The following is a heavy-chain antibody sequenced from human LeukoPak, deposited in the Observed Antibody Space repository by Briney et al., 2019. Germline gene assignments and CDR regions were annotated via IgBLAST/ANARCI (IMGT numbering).Heavy chain of an antibody. CDR2: IKTKTDGGTT. CDR1: GFPFSNAW. Sequence: GGSLRLSCAASGFPFSNAWMNWVRQAPGRGLDWVGRIKTKTDGGTTDYAATVRGRFTISRADSQHTLYLQMNSLKSEDTAVYYCATDRPWRGVYWGQGALVTVSS. CDR3: ATDRPWRGVY. J-gene: IGHJ4*02. V-gene: IGHV3-15*01. D-gene: IGHD3-10*01.